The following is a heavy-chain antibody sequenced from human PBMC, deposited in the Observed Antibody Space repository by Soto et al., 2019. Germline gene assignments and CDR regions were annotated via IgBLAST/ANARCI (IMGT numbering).Heavy chain of an antibody. CDR3: ARNRGVNSNYDRAPYYGMDV. CDR1: GGSFSGYY. V-gene: IGHV4-34*01. J-gene: IGHJ6*02. Sequence: SETLSLTCAVYGGSFSGYYWSWIRQPPGKGLEWIGEINHSGSTNYNPSLKSRVTISVDTSKNQFSLKLSSVTAADTAVYYCARNRGVNSNYDRAPYYGMDVWGQGTTVTV. CDR2: INHSGST. D-gene: IGHD4-4*01.